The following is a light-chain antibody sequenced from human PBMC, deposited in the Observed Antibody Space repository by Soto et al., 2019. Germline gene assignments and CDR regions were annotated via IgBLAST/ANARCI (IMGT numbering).Light chain of an antibody. Sequence: QSALTQPASVSGSPGQSITISCTGTSSDIGSYDRVSWYQRHPGKAPKLMIFEDSRKPSGISNRLSGSKSGNTASLTISELQAEDEADYYCCSYAGSNIFAVFGGGTKLTVL. CDR2: EDS. CDR3: CSYAGSNIFAV. CDR1: SSDIGSYDR. J-gene: IGLJ2*01. V-gene: IGLV2-23*02.